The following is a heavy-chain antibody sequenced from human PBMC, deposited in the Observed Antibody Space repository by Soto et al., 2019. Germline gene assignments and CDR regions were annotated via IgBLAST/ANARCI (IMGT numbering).Heavy chain of an antibody. V-gene: IGHV1-69*01. J-gene: IGHJ3*01. CDR1: GGSFGSSS. Sequence: QLQLVHSGADVKKPGSSVKVSCKTSGGSFGSSSISWVRQAPAQVLELMGEILPVFDKANYAQIFQGRLTITANEVTGTVSMKLSSLRSEEKHVSFCARLRRDWGDAFDLWGLGTFVTVSS. D-gene: IGHD3-16*01. CDR3: ARLRRDWGDAFDL. CDR2: ILPVFDKA.